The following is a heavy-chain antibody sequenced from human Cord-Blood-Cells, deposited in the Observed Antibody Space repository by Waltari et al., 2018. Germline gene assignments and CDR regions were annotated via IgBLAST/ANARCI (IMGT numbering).Heavy chain of an antibody. V-gene: IGHV4-34*01. J-gene: IGHJ3*02. CDR1: GGSFSGYY. Sequence: QVQLQQWGAGLLKPSETLSLTCAVYGGSFSGYYCSWIRQPPGKGLEWIGEINHSGSTNYNPSLKSRVTISVDTSKNQFSLKLSSVTAADTAVYYCARAPLRRYSYGHDAFDIWGQGTMVTVSS. CDR2: INHSGST. CDR3: ARAPLRRYSYGHDAFDI. D-gene: IGHD5-18*01.